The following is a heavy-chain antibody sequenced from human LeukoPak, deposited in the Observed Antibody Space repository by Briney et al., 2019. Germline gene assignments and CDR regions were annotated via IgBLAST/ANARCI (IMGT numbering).Heavy chain of an antibody. CDR3: AKAPVTTCRGAFCYPFDY. V-gene: IGHV3-30*18. D-gene: IGHD2-15*01. J-gene: IGHJ4*02. CDR1: GFTFSSYS. CDR2: MSYDGTSK. Sequence: PGGSLRLSCAASGFTFSSYSMNWVRQAPGKGLEWVAVMSYDGTSKYFADSVKGRITISRDNSKNTLYLQMNSLRAEDAAVYYCAKAPVTTCRGAFCYPFDYWGLGTLVTVSS.